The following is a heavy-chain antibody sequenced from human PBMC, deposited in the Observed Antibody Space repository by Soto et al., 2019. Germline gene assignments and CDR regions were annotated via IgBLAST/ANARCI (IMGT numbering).Heavy chain of an antibody. CDR3: ARQGATAATLRFIWFDP. Sequence: VQLVQSGAEVKKPGESLKISCKGSGYSFAGYWIAWVRQMPGKGLEWMGIIYPDNSDTRYSRSFQGQATISADKSISTAYLQWSSLKASDTAVYYCARQGATAATLRFIWFDPWGQGTLVTVSS. D-gene: IGHD6-13*01. J-gene: IGHJ5*02. V-gene: IGHV5-51*01. CDR2: IYPDNSDT. CDR1: GYSFAGYW.